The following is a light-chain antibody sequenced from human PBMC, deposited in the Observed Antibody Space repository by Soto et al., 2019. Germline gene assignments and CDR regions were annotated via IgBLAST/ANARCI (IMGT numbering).Light chain of an antibody. J-gene: IGKJ5*01. CDR1: KSVSSY. CDR3: QQRST. V-gene: IGKV3-11*01. Sequence: EIVLTQSPATLSLSPGERVTLSCRASKSVSSYLAWYQQKPGQAPRLLIYDASNRATGIPARFSGSGSGTDFTLTISSLEPEDFAVYYCQQRSTFGQGTRLEIK. CDR2: DAS.